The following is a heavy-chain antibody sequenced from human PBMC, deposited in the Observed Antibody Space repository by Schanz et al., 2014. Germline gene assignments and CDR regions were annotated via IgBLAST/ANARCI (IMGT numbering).Heavy chain of an antibody. CDR1: GFTFSSYG. CDR3: AKDMHKDYGGKRQAFDI. Sequence: QVQLVESGGGVVQPGRSLRLSCAASGFTFSSYGMHWVRQAPGKGLEWVAVIWYDGNNKFYADSVKGRFIISRDNSKNTLDLQMNSLRDEDTALYSCAKDMHKDYGGKRQAFDIWGQGTMVTVSS. CDR2: IWYDGNNK. V-gene: IGHV3-33*06. D-gene: IGHD4-17*01. J-gene: IGHJ3*02.